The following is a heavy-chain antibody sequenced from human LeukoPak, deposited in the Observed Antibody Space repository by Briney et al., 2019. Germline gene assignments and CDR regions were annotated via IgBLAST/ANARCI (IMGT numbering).Heavy chain of an antibody. CDR3: ARAHCSGGSCYSYHYYGMDV. CDR2: MNPNSGNT. J-gene: IGHJ6*02. CDR1: GYTFTSYD. Sequence: ASVKVSCKASGYTFTSYDINWVRQATGQGLEWMGWMNPNSGNTGYAQKFQGRVTMTRNTSISTAYMELSSLRSEDTAVYYCARAHCSGGSCYSYHYYGMDVWGQGTTVTVSS. V-gene: IGHV1-8*01. D-gene: IGHD2-15*01.